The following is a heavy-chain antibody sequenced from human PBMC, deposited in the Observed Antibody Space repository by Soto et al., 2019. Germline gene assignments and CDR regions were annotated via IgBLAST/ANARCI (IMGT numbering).Heavy chain of an antibody. D-gene: IGHD4-4*01. J-gene: IGHJ6*03. V-gene: IGHV1-69*13. Sequence: SVKVSCKASGGTFSSCAISWVRQAPGQGLEWMGGIIPIFGTANYAQKFQGRVTITANASTSTAYMELSSLRSEDTAVYYCARIIMTTVTTFFGGYMDVWGKGTTVTVSS. CDR1: GGTFSSCA. CDR2: IIPIFGTA. CDR3: ARIIMTTVTTFFGGYMDV.